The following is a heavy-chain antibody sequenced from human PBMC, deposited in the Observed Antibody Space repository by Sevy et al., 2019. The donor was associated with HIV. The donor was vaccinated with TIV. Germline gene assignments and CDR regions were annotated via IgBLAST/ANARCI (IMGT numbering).Heavy chain of an antibody. CDR2: TWYASKWYN. D-gene: IGHD6-19*01. CDR3: ARQKNSGFDV. J-gene: IGHJ3*01. CDR1: GDSVSRTDVA. Sequence: KQSKTLSLTCAISGDSVSRTDVAWNWIRQSPSRGLEWLGRTWYASKWYNDYAISVKSRLTINPDTTRNQVSLHLSSVTPEDTAVYYCARQKNSGFDVWGQGTVVTVSS. V-gene: IGHV6-1*01.